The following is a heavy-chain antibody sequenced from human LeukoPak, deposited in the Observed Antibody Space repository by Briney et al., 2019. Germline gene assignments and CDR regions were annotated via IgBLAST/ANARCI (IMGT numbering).Heavy chain of an antibody. Sequence: PGRSLRLSCAASGFTFSSYAMHWVRQAPGKGLEWVAVISYDGSNKYYADSVKGRFTISRDNSKNTLYLQMNSLRAEDTAVYYCARDAYGGARTEVAARWFQHWGQGTLVTVSS. CDR2: ISYDGSNK. J-gene: IGHJ1*01. V-gene: IGHV3-30-3*01. CDR1: GFTFSSYA. D-gene: IGHD6-6*01. CDR3: ARDAYGGARTEVAARWFQH.